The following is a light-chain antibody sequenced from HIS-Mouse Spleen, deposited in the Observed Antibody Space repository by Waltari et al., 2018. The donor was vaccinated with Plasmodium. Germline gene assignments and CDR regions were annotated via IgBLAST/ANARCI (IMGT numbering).Light chain of an antibody. CDR2: QDS. V-gene: IGLV3-1*01. Sequence: SYELTQPPSVSVSPGQTARITCSGDKLGDKYSCLYQQKPCQSPVLVIYQDSKRPSGIPERFSGSNSGNTATLTISGTQAMDEADYYCQAWDSSTVVFGGGTKLTVL. J-gene: IGLJ2*01. CDR3: QAWDSSTVV. CDR1: KLGDKY.